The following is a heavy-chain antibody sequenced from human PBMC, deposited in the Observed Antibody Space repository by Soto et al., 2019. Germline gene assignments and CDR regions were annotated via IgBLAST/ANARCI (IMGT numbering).Heavy chain of an antibody. CDR2: IYYSGST. D-gene: IGHD2-8*01. J-gene: IGHJ4*01. Sequence: QVQLQESGPGLVKPSQTLSLTCTVSGGSISSGDYYWSWIRQPPGKGLEWIGHIYYSGSTYYNPSLKGRVTISVDTSKSQFSLKLSSVTAAATAVYYSAVSRLVYFFDYWGHGTLVTVSS. CDR1: GGSISSGDYY. V-gene: IGHV4-30-4*01. CDR3: AVSRLVYFFDY.